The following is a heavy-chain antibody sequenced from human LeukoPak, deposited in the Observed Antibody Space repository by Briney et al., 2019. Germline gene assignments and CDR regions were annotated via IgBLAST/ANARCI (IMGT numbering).Heavy chain of an antibody. V-gene: IGHV4-39*01. Sequence: PSETLSLTCSVSGGSLSSRNYCWGWIRQPPGKRVERIGSLYYSGNTYYNASRVSRVSLCVDTATNQFSLTLTSVTAADKALYFSARQIRSPLGYSYYYMDVWGKGTTVTVSS. CDR2: LYYSGNT. J-gene: IGHJ6*03. D-gene: IGHD3-10*01. CDR1: GGSLSSRNYC. CDR3: ARQIRSPLGYSYYYMDV.